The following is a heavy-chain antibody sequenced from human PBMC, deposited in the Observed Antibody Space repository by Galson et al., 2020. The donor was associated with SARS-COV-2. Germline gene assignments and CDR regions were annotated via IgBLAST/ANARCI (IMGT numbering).Heavy chain of an antibody. CDR1: GFTFDDYA. CDR3: AKGATSGRGSYLADY. J-gene: IGHJ4*02. Sequence: TGGSLRLSCAASGFTFDDYAMHWVREAPGKGLEWVSCISWNSGSIAYADSVKGRFTISRDNAKNSLYLQMNSLRVEDTAFYYCAKGATSGRGSYLADYWGQGTLVTVSS. V-gene: IGHV3-9*01. D-gene: IGHD3-16*02. CDR2: ISWNSGSI.